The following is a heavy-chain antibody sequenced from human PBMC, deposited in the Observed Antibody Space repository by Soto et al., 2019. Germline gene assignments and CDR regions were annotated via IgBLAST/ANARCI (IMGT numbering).Heavy chain of an antibody. CDR1: GFTFSNAW. CDR2: IKSKTDGGTT. CDR3: TTRDLTVTTWRWYRYDASDI. Sequence: GGSLRLSCAASGFTFSNAWMSWVRQAPGKGLEWVGRIKSKTDGGTTDYAAPVKGRFTISRDDSKNTLYLQMNSLKTEDTAVYYCTTRDLTVTTWRWYRYDASDIWGQGTMVTVSS. V-gene: IGHV3-15*01. D-gene: IGHD4-17*01. J-gene: IGHJ3*02.